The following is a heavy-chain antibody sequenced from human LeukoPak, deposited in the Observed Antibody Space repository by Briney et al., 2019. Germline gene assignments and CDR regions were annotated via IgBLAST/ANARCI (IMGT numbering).Heavy chain of an antibody. CDR3: AREIFGVVIPPY. CDR2: INPNTGDT. CDR1: GYIFTGYY. J-gene: IGHJ4*02. Sequence: ASVKVSCKASGYIFTGYYIHWVRQAPGQGLEWMGWINPNTGDTNYAQKFQGRVTMTRDTSISTAYMELSRLRSDDTAVYYCAREIFGVVIPPYWGQGTLVTVSS. V-gene: IGHV1-2*02. D-gene: IGHD3-3*01.